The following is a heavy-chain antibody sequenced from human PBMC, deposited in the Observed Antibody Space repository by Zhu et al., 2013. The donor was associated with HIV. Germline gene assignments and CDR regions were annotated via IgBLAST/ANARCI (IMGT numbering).Heavy chain of an antibody. CDR1: GYTFTDYY. CDR2: INPKNGDT. J-gene: IGHJ4*02. V-gene: IGHV1-2*02. CDR3: ARGSVFDY. Sequence: QVQLVQSAAEVKKPGASVKVSCKASGYTFTDYYIHWVRQAPGQGLEWMGWINPKNGDTKYGQKFQGRVTMTRDTSITTAYMDLSRLTSYDTAVYYCARGSVFDYWGQGTLVTVSS. D-gene: IGHD3-3*01.